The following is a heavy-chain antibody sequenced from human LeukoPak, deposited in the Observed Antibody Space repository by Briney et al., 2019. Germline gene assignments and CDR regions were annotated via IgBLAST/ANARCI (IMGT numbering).Heavy chain of an antibody. D-gene: IGHD2-2*01. CDR1: GGSISSDIYY. J-gene: IGHJ4*02. CDR2: IYPSGST. CDR3: ARAGGYCSSISCYEDY. Sequence: SQTLSLTCTVSGGSISSDIYYWSWIRQPAGKGLEWIGRIYPSGSTNYNPSLKSRVSISIDTSKNQFSLRLSSVTAADTAVYYCARAGGYCSSISCYEDYWGQGTLVTVSS. V-gene: IGHV4-61*02.